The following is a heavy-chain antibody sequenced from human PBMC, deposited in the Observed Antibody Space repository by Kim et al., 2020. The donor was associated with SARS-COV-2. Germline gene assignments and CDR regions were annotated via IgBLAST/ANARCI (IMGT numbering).Heavy chain of an antibody. CDR2: ISYDGSNK. CDR1: GFTFSSYA. CDR3: ARERVWNLDY. Sequence: GGSLRLSCAASGFTFSSYAMHWVRQAPGKGLEWVAVISYDGSNKYYADSVKGRFTISRDNSKNTLYLQMNSLRAEDTAVYYCARERVWNLDYWGQGTLVT. V-gene: IGHV3-30-3*01. D-gene: IGHD1-1*01. J-gene: IGHJ4*02.